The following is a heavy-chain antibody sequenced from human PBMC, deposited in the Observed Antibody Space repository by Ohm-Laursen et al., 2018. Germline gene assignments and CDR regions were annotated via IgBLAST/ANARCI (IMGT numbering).Heavy chain of an antibody. CDR3: ARLAVPAATPYYYGMDV. V-gene: IGHV4-59*01. Sequence: GTLSLTCTVSGGSISSYYWSWIRQPAGRGLEWIGYIYYSGSTNYNPSLKSRVTISVDTSKNQFSLKLSSVTAADTAVYYCARLAVPAATPYYYGMDVWGQGTTVTVSS. D-gene: IGHD2-2*01. CDR1: GGSISSYY. J-gene: IGHJ6*02. CDR2: IYYSGST.